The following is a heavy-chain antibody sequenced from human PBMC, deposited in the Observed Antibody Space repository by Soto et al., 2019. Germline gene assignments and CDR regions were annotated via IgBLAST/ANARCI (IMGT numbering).Heavy chain of an antibody. Sequence: PSETLSLTCCVSGGSVIDKTYYWIWIRQPPGKRLEWIGYVYYSGTTNYNPSLKSRVTISVDLSKNRFSLRLSSVTTADTALYYCARTTAVPNTLRSRYFFDYWGQGTLVTV. CDR3: ARTTAVPNTLRSRYFFDY. CDR2: VYYSGTT. J-gene: IGHJ4*02. CDR1: GGSVIDKTYY. V-gene: IGHV4-61*01. D-gene: IGHD4-17*01.